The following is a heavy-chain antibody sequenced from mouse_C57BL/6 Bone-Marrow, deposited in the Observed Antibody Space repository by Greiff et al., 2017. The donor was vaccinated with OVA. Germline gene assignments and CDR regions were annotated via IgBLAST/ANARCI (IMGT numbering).Heavy chain of an antibody. CDR1: GFTFSSYG. V-gene: IGHV5-6*01. Sequence: EVQLMESGGDLVKPGGSLKLSCAASGFTFSSYGMSWVRQTPDKRLEWVATISSGGSYTYYPDSVKGRCTISRDNAKNTLYVQMSSLKSEDTAMYYYGGNDTVVATDYFDYWGQGTTLTVAS. D-gene: IGHD1-1*01. J-gene: IGHJ2*01. CDR2: ISSGGSYT. CDR3: GGNDTVVATDYFDY.